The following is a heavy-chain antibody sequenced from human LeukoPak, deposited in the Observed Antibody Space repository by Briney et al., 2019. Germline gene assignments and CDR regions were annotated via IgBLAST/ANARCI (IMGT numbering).Heavy chain of an antibody. CDR1: GGSISSSSSY. CDR3: ASRGSYYHSLFDY. CDR2: IYYSGST. J-gene: IGHJ4*02. D-gene: IGHD1-26*01. Sequence: SETLSLTCTVSGGSISSSSSYWGWIRQPPGKGLEWIGSIYYSGSTYYNPSLKSRVTISVDTSKNQFSLKLSSVTAADTAVYYCASRGSYYHSLFDYWGQGTLVTVSS. V-gene: IGHV4-39*01.